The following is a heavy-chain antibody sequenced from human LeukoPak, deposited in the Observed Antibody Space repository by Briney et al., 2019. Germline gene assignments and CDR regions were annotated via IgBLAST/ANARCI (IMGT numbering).Heavy chain of an antibody. J-gene: IGHJ6*02. Sequence: SETLSLTCTVSGGSISSSPYYWGWIRQPPGKGLEWTASIYYGGSTYYNPSLKSRVTMSVDTSKNQFSLKLSSVTAADTAVYYCATDRPDWSDRYGMDVWGQGTTVTVSS. D-gene: IGHD1-1*01. CDR3: ATDRPDWSDRYGMDV. CDR2: IYYGGST. V-gene: IGHV4-39*01. CDR1: GGSISSSPYY.